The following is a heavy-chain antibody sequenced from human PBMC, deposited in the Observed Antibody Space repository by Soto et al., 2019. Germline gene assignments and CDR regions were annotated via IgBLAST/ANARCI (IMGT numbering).Heavy chain of an antibody. V-gene: IGHV4-34*01. Sequence: PSETLSLTCAVYGGSFSGYYWSWIRQPPGKGLEWMGEINHSGSTNYNPSLKSRVTISVDTSKNQFSLKLSSVTAADTAVYYCARGSRIVVVPAAMVEETGINWFDPWGQGTLVTVSS. CDR3: ARGSRIVVVPAAMVEETGINWFDP. CDR1: GGSFSGYY. J-gene: IGHJ5*02. CDR2: INHSGST. D-gene: IGHD2-2*01.